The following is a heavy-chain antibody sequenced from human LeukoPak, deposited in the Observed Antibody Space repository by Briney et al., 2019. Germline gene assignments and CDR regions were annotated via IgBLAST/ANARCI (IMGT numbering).Heavy chain of an antibody. J-gene: IGHJ4*02. V-gene: IGHV1-18*01. D-gene: IGHD3-9*01. CDR1: GYTFNNHD. CDR3: ARGDIMTGSFFDY. CDR2: INTYSANT. Sequence: ASVKVSCKASGYTFNNHDINWVRQAPGRGLEWMGWINTYSANTNYAQEFQDRVIMTTDTSTSTAYMELRSLRSDDTAVYFCARGDIMTGSFFDYWGQGTLVTVSS.